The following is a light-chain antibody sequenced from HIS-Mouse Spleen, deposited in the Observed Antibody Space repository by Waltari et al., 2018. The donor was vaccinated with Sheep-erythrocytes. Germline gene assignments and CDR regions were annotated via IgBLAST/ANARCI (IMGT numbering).Light chain of an antibody. Sequence: SYELTQPPSVSVSPGQTARITCPGDSLPTISSNWYQQKSSQAPVLGIYEDSKRPSGIPERFSGSSSGTMATLTISGAQVEDEADYYCYSTDSSGNGVFGGGTKLTVL. CDR1: SLPTIS. CDR2: EDS. J-gene: IGLJ2*01. V-gene: IGLV3-10*01. CDR3: YSTDSSGNGV.